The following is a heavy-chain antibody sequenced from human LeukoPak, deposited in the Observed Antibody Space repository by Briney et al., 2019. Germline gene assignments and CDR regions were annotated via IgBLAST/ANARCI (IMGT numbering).Heavy chain of an antibody. Sequence: GGSLRHSCAASGFTFSDYYMSWIRQAPGKGLEWVSYISSSGSTIYYADSVKGRFTISRDNAKNSLYLQMNSLRAEDTAVYFCARVPRRQWLMDYWGQGTLVTVSS. V-gene: IGHV3-11*01. J-gene: IGHJ4*02. CDR1: GFTFSDYY. D-gene: IGHD6-19*01. CDR3: ARVPRRQWLMDY. CDR2: ISSSGSTI.